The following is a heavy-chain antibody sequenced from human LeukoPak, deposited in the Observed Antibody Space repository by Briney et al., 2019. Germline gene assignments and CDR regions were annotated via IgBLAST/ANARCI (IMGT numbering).Heavy chain of an antibody. V-gene: IGHV3-21*01. D-gene: IGHD6-13*01. CDR3: AKAPGLGSSWSDY. CDR1: GFTFSSYS. J-gene: IGHJ4*02. Sequence: PGGSLRLSCAASGFTFSSYSMNWLRQAPGKGLEWVSSISSSSSYIYYADSVKGRFTISRDNAKNSLYLQMTSLRAEDTAVYYCAKAPGLGSSWSDYWGQGTLVTVSS. CDR2: ISSSSSYI.